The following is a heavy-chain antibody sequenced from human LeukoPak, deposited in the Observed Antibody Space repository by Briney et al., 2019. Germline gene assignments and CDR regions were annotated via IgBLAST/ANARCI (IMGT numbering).Heavy chain of an antibody. V-gene: IGHV1-8*01. D-gene: IGHD7-27*01. CDR2: MKSNNGHT. CDR1: GYTFTSFD. CDR3: ARGPPNWGMVGY. J-gene: IGHJ4*02. Sequence: ASVTVSYKASGYTFTSFDFNWVRQATGQGGEWMGWMKSNNGHTGYAQKFQGRVTMTRDTSISTAYMELSSLTFEDTAVYYCARGPPNWGMVGYWGQGTLVTVSS.